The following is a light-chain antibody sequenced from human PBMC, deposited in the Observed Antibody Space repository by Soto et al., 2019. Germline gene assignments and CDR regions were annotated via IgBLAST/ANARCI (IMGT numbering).Light chain of an antibody. V-gene: IGLV1-40*01. CDR1: SSNIGAGYD. Sequence: QSVLTQPPSVSGAPGQRVTISCTGSSSNIGAGYDVHWYQHLPGTAPKLLIYGNTNRPSGVPDRFSGSRSGTTASLAITGLRPDDEADYYCLSYDTRLSGYVFATGTKVTVL. CDR3: LSYDTRLSGYV. CDR2: GNT. J-gene: IGLJ1*01.